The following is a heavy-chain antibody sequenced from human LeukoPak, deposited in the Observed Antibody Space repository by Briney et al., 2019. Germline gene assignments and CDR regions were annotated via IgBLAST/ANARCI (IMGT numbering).Heavy chain of an antibody. J-gene: IGHJ4*02. CDR1: GFTFSSYW. D-gene: IGHD3-3*01. CDR2: IKQDGSEK. V-gene: IGHV3-7*01. CDR3: AGAGDDFWSAYHFDY. Sequence: GSLRLSCAAPGFTFSSYWMNWVRQAPGKGLEWVANIKQDGSEKHYVDSVKGRFTISRDNAKNSVYLQMNSLRAEDTAVYYCAGAGDDFWSAYHFDYWGQGTLVTVSS.